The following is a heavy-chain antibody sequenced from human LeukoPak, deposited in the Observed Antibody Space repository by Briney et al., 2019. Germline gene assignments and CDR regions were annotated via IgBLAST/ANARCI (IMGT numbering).Heavy chain of an antibody. Sequence: GGSLRLSCAASGFTFSSYAMHWVRQAPGKGLEWVAVISYDGSNKYYADSVKGRFTISRDNSKNTLYLQMNSLRAEDTAVYYCAREALWFGEFQLSPPDYWGQGTLVTVSS. D-gene: IGHD3-10*01. CDR2: ISYDGSNK. V-gene: IGHV3-30-3*01. CDR3: AREALWFGEFQLSPPDY. CDR1: GFTFSSYA. J-gene: IGHJ4*02.